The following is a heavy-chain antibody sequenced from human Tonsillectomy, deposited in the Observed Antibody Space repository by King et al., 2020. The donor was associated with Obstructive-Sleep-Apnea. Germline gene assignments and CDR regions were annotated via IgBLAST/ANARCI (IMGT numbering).Heavy chain of an antibody. D-gene: IGHD2-2*01. Sequence: QVQLQQWGAGLLKPWETLSLTCAVSGGSFSGYYWSWIRQSPGKGLEWIGEINHSGSSNYNPSLKSRVTILIDTSKKQLSLKLTSVTAADTAVYYCARGLLSVVPAAIRVGRYFDYWGQGTLVTVSS. CDR3: ARGLLSVVPAAIRVGRYFDY. CDR1: GGSFSGYY. V-gene: IGHV4-34*01. J-gene: IGHJ4*02. CDR2: INHSGSS.